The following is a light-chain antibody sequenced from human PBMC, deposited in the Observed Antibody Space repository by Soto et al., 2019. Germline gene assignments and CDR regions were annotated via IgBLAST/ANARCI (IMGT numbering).Light chain of an antibody. J-gene: IGKJ4*01. CDR1: QSVSSY. V-gene: IGKV3-11*01. Sequence: EFVLTQSPATLSLSPGERATLSCRASQSVSSYLAWYQQKPGQAPRLLIYDASNRATGIPARFSGSGSGTDFTLTISSLEPEDFAVYYCQQRSHWPGTLTFGGGTRVEIK. CDR3: QQRSHWPGTLT. CDR2: DAS.